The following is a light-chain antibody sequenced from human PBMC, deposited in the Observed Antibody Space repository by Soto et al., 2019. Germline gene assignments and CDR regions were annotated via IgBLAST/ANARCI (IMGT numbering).Light chain of an antibody. CDR1: SNDVGGYNY. V-gene: IGLV2-14*01. Sequence: QSVLTQPASVSGSPGQSITISCTGTSNDVGGYNYVSWYQQHPGKAPKLMIYDVSSRPSGVSNRFSGSKSGNTASLTISGLQAEDEADYYCSSYASSDTYVLFGGGTKLTVL. CDR2: DVS. J-gene: IGLJ2*01. CDR3: SSYASSDTYVL.